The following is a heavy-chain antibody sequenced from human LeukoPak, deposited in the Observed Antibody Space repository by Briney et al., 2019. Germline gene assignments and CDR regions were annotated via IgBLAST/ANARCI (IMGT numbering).Heavy chain of an antibody. CDR3: AREGDGDYPHYFDY. Sequence: ASVKVSCKASGYTFTSYGISWVRQAPGQGLEWMGWISAYNGNTNYAQKLQGRVTMTTDTSTSTAYMEPRSLRSDDTAVYYCAREGDGDYPHYFDYWGQGTLVTVSS. CDR1: GYTFTSYG. J-gene: IGHJ4*02. V-gene: IGHV1-18*01. D-gene: IGHD4-17*01. CDR2: ISAYNGNT.